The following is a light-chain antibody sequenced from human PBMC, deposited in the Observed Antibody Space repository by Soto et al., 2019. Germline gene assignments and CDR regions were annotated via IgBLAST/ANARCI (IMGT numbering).Light chain of an antibody. CDR1: SSNNGSNY. J-gene: IGLJ1*01. V-gene: IGLV1-47*01. CDR2: RNN. Sequence: QSVLTQPPSATGIPGQRVAISCSGSSSNNGSNYVYWYQQLPGTAPKLLIYRNNQRPSGVPDRFSGSKSGTSASLAISGLRSEDEADYYCAAWDDSLSGLYVFGTGTKLTVL. CDR3: AAWDDSLSGLYV.